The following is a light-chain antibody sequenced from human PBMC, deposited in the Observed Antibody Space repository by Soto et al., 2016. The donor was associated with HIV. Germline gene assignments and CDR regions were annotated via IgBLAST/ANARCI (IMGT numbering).Light chain of an antibody. CDR1: QDITTW. CDR2: KAS. CDR3: QQFGNKPYT. Sequence: DIQMTQSPSTLSASVGDRVTITCRASQDITTWLAWYQQKPGKPPNLLIYKASNLQNGVPSRFSGSGSGTELTLSINSLQPDDFATYYCQQFGNKPYTFGQGTKLEIK. J-gene: IGKJ2*01. V-gene: IGKV1-5*03.